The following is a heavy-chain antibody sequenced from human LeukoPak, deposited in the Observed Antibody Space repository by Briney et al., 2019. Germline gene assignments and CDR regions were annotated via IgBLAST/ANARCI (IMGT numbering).Heavy chain of an antibody. J-gene: IGHJ4*02. D-gene: IGHD5-18*01. CDR2: INHSGNT. CDR3: ATYTTMVSGYFDY. V-gene: IGHV4-34*01. CDR1: AGSFSGYY. Sequence: SETLSLTCAVYAGSFSGYYWSWIRRPPGKGLEWIGEINHSGNTTYNPSLRNRVTISVDTSKNKFSLKLSSVTAADAAVYYCATYTTMVSGYFDYWGQGTLVTVSS.